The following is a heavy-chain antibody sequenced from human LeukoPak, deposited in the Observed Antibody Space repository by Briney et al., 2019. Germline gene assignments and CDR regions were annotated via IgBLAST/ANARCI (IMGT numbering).Heavy chain of an antibody. D-gene: IGHD2-15*01. J-gene: IGHJ6*02. CDR1: GFTFSSYA. V-gene: IGHV3-30*04. CDR3: ARASLGYCSGGSCYSYYYYYGMDV. CDR2: ISYDGSNK. Sequence: GGSLRLSCAASGFTFSSYATHWVRQAPGKGLEWVAVISYDGSNKYYADSVKGRFTISRDNSKNTLYLQMNSLRAEDTAVYYCARASLGYCSGGSCYSYYYYYGMDVWGQGTTVTVSS.